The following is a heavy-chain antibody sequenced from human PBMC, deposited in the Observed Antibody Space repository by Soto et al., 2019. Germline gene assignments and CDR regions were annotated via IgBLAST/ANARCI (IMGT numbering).Heavy chain of an antibody. V-gene: IGHV3-49*03. CDR1: GFTFGDYA. CDR2: IRSKGYGGTT. CDR3: ARDRAYNCFDF. J-gene: IGHJ4*02. Sequence: GGSLRLSCTASGFTFGDYAMSWFRQAPGKGLEWVGFIRSKGYGGTTEYAASVKGRFSISRDDSKSIAYLQVDSLRAEDTAVYYCARDRAYNCFDFWGQGTLVTVSS. D-gene: IGHD2-21*01.